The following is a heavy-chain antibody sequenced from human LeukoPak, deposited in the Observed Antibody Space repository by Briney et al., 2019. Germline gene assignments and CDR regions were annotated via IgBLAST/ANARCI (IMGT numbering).Heavy chain of an antibody. V-gene: IGHV1-18*01. D-gene: IGHD3-22*01. Sequence: GASVKVSCKASGYTFTSYGISWVRQAPGQGLEWMGWISAYNGNTNYAQKLQGRVTMTTDTSTSTAYMGLRSLRSDDTAVYYCAREEDYYDSSGYSNWFDPWGQGTLVTVSS. CDR1: GYTFTSYG. CDR3: AREEDYYDSSGYSNWFDP. J-gene: IGHJ5*02. CDR2: ISAYNGNT.